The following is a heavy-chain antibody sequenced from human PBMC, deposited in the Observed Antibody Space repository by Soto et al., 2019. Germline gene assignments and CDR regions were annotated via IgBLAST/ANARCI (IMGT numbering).Heavy chain of an antibody. CDR3: ARGPLYDILTGLHRVFDY. V-gene: IGHV4-59*01. CDR2: IYYSGST. D-gene: IGHD3-9*01. J-gene: IGHJ4*02. CDR1: GGSISSYY. Sequence: PSETLSLTCTVSGGSISSYYWSWIRQPPGKGLEWIGYIYYSGSTNYNPSLKSRVTISVDTSKNQFSLKLSSVTAADTAVYYCARGPLYDILTGLHRVFDYWGQGTLVTGSS.